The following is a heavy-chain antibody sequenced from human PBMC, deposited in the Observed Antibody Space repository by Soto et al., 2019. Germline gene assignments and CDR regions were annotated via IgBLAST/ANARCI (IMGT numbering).Heavy chain of an antibody. Sequence: EVQLVESGGGLVQPGGSLRLSCAASGFTVSSNYMSWVLQAPGKGLEWVSVIYSGGSTYYADSVKGRFTISRDNSKNTLYLQMNSLRAEDTAVYYCARAAPTRSYGMDVWGQGTTVTVSS. CDR2: IYSGGST. CDR3: ARAAPTRSYGMDV. V-gene: IGHV3-66*01. D-gene: IGHD1-1*01. J-gene: IGHJ6*02. CDR1: GFTVSSNY.